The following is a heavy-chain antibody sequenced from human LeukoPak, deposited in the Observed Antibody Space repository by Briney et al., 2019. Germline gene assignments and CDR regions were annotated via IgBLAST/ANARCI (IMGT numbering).Heavy chain of an antibody. J-gene: IGHJ4*02. CDR3: AKEVRSGWYLITFDY. Sequence: PGGSPRLSCAAPGFTFTSYAISWVSPNLQRRGCWGSGISGSVSSTYYADSVKGRFTISRDNSKNTLFLQMNGLRAEDTAVYYCAKEVRSGWYLITFDYWGQGTLVTVSS. D-gene: IGHD6-19*01. CDR2: ISGSVSST. CDR1: GFTFTSYA. V-gene: IGHV3-23*01.